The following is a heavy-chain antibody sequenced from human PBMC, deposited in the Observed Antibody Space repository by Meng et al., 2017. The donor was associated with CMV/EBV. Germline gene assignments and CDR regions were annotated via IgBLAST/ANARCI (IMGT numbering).Heavy chain of an antibody. CDR1: GFTFSSYW. J-gene: IGHJ6*02. CDR2: INSDGSST. V-gene: IGHV3-74*01. Sequence: GESLKISCAASGFTFSSYWMHWVRQAPGKGLVWVSRINSDGSSTSYADSVNGRFTISRDNAKNTLYLQMNSLRDEDTGVYCSTREAEETYYYYGMDFWGQGTTVTVSS. CDR3: TREAEETYYYYGMDF.